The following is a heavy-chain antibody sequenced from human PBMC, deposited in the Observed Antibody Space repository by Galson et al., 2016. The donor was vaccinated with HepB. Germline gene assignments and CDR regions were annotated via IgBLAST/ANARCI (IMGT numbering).Heavy chain of an antibody. V-gene: IGHV3-23*01. CDR3: AKVTRPGISAPRYGMDV. CDR2: ITGSGSGT. D-gene: IGHD6-13*01. J-gene: IGHJ6*04. Sequence: SLRLSCAASGFTFSDYAMTWVRQAPGKGLEWVSGITGSGSGTYNGGSVKGRFAISRDNSKNTLFLQMNNLRAEDTALYYCAKVTRPGISAPRYGMDVWGRGTTVTGSS. CDR1: GFTFSDYA.